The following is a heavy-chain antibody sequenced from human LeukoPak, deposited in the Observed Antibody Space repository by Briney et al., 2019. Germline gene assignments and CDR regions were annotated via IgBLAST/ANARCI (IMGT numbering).Heavy chain of an antibody. V-gene: IGHV3-21*01. Sequence: NSGGSLRLSCAASGFTFSSYSMNWVRQAPGKGLEWVSSISSSSSYIYYADSVKGRFTISRDNAKNSLYLQMNSLRAEDTAVYYCATVTTGSPPHFDYWGQGTLVTVSS. J-gene: IGHJ4*02. CDR1: GFTFSSYS. CDR3: ATVTTGSPPHFDY. CDR2: ISSSSSYI. D-gene: IGHD4-17*01.